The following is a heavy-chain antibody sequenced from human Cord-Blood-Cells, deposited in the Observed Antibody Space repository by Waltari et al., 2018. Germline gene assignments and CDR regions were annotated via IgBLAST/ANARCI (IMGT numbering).Heavy chain of an antibody. CDR1: GGTFTSYA. J-gene: IGHJ5*02. Sequence: QVQLVQSGAEVKKPGSSVKVPCKASGGTFTSYAISWVRQAPGHGLEWMGGIIPIFGTANYAQKFQGRVTITADKSTSTAYMELSSLRSEDTAVYYCAREVGGYSYGNWFDPWGQGTLVTVSS. V-gene: IGHV1-69*06. D-gene: IGHD5-18*01. CDR3: AREVGGYSYGNWFDP. CDR2: IIPIFGTA.